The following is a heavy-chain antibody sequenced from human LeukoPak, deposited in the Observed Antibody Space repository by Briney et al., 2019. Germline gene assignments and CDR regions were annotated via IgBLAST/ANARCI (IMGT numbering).Heavy chain of an antibody. CDR3: ARDKPGYSYGQGTFDY. V-gene: IGHV3-20*04. D-gene: IGHD5-18*01. CDR1: GFTFDDYG. CDR2: INWNGGST. J-gene: IGHJ4*02. Sequence: GGSLRLSCAASGFTFDDYGMSWVRQAPGKGLEWVSGINWNGGSTGYADSVKGRFTISRDNAKNSLYLQMNSLRAEDTAVYYCARDKPGYSYGQGTFDYWGQGTLVTVSS.